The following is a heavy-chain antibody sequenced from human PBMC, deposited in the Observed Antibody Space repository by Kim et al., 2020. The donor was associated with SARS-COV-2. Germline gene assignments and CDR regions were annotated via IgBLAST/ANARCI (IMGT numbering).Heavy chain of an antibody. CDR1: GFVFSSYV. D-gene: IGHD3-9*01. J-gene: IGHJ4*02. V-gene: IGHV3-23*01. Sequence: GGSLRLSCAASGFVFSSYVMNWVRQAPGKGLEWVSSISGSGDLSYLADSVKGRFTVPRDNSKSTVYLQMNSLRAEDTAVYYCAKGDFDWFPDYWGQGTLVTVSS. CDR3: AKGDFDWFPDY. CDR2: ISGSGDLS.